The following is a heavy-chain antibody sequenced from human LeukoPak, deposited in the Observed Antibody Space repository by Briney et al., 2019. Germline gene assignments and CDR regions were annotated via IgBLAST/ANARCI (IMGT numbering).Heavy chain of an antibody. CDR3: AANKMEY. V-gene: IGHV3-30*03. CDR1: GFTFSSYG. CDR2: ISYDGSNK. J-gene: IGHJ4*02. Sequence: PGGSLRLSCAASGFTFSSYGMHWVRQAPGKGLEWVAVISYDGSNKYYADSVKGRFTISRDNSKNTLYLQMNSLRAEDTAVYYCAANKMEYWGQGTLVTVSS. D-gene: IGHD1-1*01.